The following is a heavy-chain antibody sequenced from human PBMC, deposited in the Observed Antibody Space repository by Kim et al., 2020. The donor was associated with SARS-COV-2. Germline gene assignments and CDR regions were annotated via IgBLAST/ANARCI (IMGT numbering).Heavy chain of an antibody. J-gene: IGHJ6*02. D-gene: IGHD2-15*01. V-gene: IGHV1-69*13. CDR3: ASSVVVVAATYYYYGMDV. CDR2: IIPIFGTA. CDR1: GGTFSSYA. Sequence: SVKVSCKASGGTFSSYAISWVRQAPGQGLEWMGGIIPIFGTANYAQKFQGRVTITADESTSTAYMGLSSLRSEDTAVYYCASSVVVVAATYYYYGMDVWGQGTTVTVSS.